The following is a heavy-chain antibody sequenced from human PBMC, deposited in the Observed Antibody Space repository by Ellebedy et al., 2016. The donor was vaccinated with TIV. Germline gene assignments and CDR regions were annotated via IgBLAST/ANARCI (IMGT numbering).Heavy chain of an antibody. V-gene: IGHV1-18*01. CDR2: ISAYNGNT. D-gene: IGHD2-2*01. CDR3: ARSGYCSSTSCYAVRSYYYGMDV. Sequence: AASVKVSCKASGYTFTSSGISWVRQDPGQGLEGMGWISAYNGNTKYAQKLQGRVTMTTDTSTITAYMELRSLRSDDTAVYYCARSGYCSSTSCYAVRSYYYGMDVWGQGTTVTVSS. J-gene: IGHJ6*02. CDR1: GYTFTSSG.